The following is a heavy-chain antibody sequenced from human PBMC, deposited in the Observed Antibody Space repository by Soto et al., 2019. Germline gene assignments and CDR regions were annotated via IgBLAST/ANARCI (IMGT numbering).Heavy chain of an antibody. D-gene: IGHD1-7*01. CDR3: AREKSDLELFNWLDP. V-gene: IGHV5-10-1*01. Sequence: WESLKISCEASGYSFTTYWISWVRQMLGKGLEWMGAIDPRDSYTKYSPSFQGHVTISVDKSISTAYLQWNSLKASDTAIYYCAREKSDLELFNWLDPWGQGTLVTVSS. CDR1: GYSFTTYW. J-gene: IGHJ5*02. CDR2: IDPRDSYT.